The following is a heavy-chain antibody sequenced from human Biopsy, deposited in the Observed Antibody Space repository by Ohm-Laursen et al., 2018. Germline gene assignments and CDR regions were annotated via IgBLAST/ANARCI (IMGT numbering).Heavy chain of an antibody. CDR1: GGSFSGYD. CDR2: FSHTGTT. CDR3: ARGPYGDNAGAFDV. V-gene: IGHV4-34*01. J-gene: IGHJ3*01. D-gene: IGHD4/OR15-4a*01. Sequence: SETLSLTCAVDGGSFSGYDWTWIRQPPGKGLERVGEFSHTGTTIYNPSLKSRLTISVDKSKNHFSLRLTSVTAADTATYFCARGPYGDNAGAFDVWGQGIVVTVSS.